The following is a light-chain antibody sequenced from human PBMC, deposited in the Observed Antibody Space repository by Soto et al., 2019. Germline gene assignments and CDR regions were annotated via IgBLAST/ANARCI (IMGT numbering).Light chain of an antibody. CDR1: SSNIGAGYA. Sequence: QSVLTQSPSVSGAPGQRVTISCSGSSSNIGAGYAVHWYQRLPNTAPKLLIYRDTNRSSGVPDRFSGSKSDTSASLAITGLQPDDEADYFCQSFDYSLSAVVFGGGTKLTVL. V-gene: IGLV1-40*01. J-gene: IGLJ2*01. CDR2: RDT. CDR3: QSFDYSLSAVV.